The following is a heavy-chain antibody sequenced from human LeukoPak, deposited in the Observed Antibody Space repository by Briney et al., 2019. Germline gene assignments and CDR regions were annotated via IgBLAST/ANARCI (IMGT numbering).Heavy chain of an antibody. CDR1: GGSFSGYY. Sequence: SETLSLTCAVCGGSFSGYYWSWIRQPPGQGREGNGEINHSGSTNSNPSRKSRVTISVATSKSQFSLKLSSVTTADTAVYDCASISIAAAGTGIDDWGQGTLVTVSS. D-gene: IGHD6-13*01. CDR3: ASISIAAAGTGIDD. V-gene: IGHV4-34*01. J-gene: IGHJ4*02. CDR2: INHSGST.